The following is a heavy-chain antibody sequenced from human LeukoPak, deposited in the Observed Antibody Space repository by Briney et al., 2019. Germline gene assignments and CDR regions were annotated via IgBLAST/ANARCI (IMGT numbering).Heavy chain of an antibody. D-gene: IGHD3-10*01. J-gene: IGHJ4*02. CDR1: GGSISSSNW. CDR2: IYHSGST. Sequence: SETLSLTCAVSGGSISSSNWWSWIRQPPGKGLEWIGEIYHSGSTNYNPSLKSRVTISVDKSKTQFSLKLSSVTAADTAVYYCARAVVSLWFGEFSDAPGDYWGQGTLVTVSS. CDR3: ARAVVSLWFGEFSDAPGDY. V-gene: IGHV4-4*02.